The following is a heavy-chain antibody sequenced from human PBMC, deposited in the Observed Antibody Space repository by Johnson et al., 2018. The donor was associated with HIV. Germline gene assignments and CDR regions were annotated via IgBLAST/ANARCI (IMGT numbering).Heavy chain of an antibody. CDR2: ISYDGSNK. J-gene: IGHJ3*02. V-gene: IGHV3-30*04. Sequence: QLVESGGGVVQPGRSLRLSCAASAFSFSKYAMTWVRQAPGKGLEWVAVISYDGSNKYYADSVKGRFTISRDNSKNTLYLLMNSLRVEDTAVYYCARVGYYVDAFDIWGQGTVVTVSS. D-gene: IGHD3-22*01. CDR3: ARVGYYVDAFDI. CDR1: AFSFSKYA.